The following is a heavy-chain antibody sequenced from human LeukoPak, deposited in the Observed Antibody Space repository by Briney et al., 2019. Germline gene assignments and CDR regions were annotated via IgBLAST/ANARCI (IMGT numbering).Heavy chain of an antibody. CDR3: AKENTIFGVIIMGFDY. Sequence: PGGSLRLSCAASGFTFSSYGTHWVRQAPGKGLEWVAFIRFDGTNKYYADSVKGRFTISRDNSKNTLYLQMNSLRAEDTAVYYCAKENTIFGVIIMGFDYWGQGTLVTVSS. CDR2: IRFDGTNK. V-gene: IGHV3-30*02. D-gene: IGHD3-3*01. J-gene: IGHJ4*02. CDR1: GFTFSSYG.